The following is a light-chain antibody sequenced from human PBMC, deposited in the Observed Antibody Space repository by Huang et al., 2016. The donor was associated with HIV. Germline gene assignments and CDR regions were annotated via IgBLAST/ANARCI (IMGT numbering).Light chain of an antibody. CDR3: QQYNDWPRT. J-gene: IGKJ1*01. CDR1: QSITRM. V-gene: IGKV3-15*01. CDR2: DAS. Sequence: EIVMTQSPATLSVSPGESAILSCRATQSITRMLAWYQQKPGQAPRLLIYDASTRATGIPARFSGSASGTEYTLTISSLQSEEFAVYYCQQYNDWPRTFGQGTKVEIK.